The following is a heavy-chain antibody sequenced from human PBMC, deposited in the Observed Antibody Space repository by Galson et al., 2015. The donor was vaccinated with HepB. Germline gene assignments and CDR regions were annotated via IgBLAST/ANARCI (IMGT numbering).Heavy chain of an antibody. Sequence: SLRLSCAASGFTFSSYSMNWVRQAPGKGLEWVSSISSSSSYIYYADSVKGRFTISRDNAKNSLYLQMNSLRAEDTAVYYCARYIDYYDNQPDYWGQGTLVTVSS. CDR3: ARYIDYYDNQPDY. CDR1: GFTFSSYS. CDR2: ISSSSSYI. D-gene: IGHD3-22*01. J-gene: IGHJ4*02. V-gene: IGHV3-21*01.